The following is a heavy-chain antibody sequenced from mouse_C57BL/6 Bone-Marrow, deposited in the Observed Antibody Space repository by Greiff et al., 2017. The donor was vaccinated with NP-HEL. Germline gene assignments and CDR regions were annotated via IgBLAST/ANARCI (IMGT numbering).Heavy chain of an antibody. CDR3: ARRVGNYGYFDV. Sequence: VQLQQSGAELVKPGASVKLSCKASGYTFTSYWMHWVKQRPGQGLEWIGMIHPNSGSTNYNEKFKSKATLTVDKSSSTAYMQLSSLTSEDSAVYYCARRVGNYGYFDVWGTGTTVTVSS. V-gene: IGHV1-64*01. D-gene: IGHD1-1*02. J-gene: IGHJ1*03. CDR1: GYTFTSYW. CDR2: IHPNSGST.